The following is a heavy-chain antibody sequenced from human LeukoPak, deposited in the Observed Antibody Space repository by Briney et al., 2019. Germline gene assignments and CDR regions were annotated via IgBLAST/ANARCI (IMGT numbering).Heavy chain of an antibody. Sequence: GGSLRLSCAASGFTFSSYSMNWVRQAPGKGLEWVSSISSSSSYIYYADSVKGRFTISRDNAKNSLYLQMSSLRAEDTAVYYCARDSYCSSTSCYADPYYYYGMDVWGQGTTVTVSS. CDR3: ARDSYCSSTSCYADPYYYYGMDV. CDR2: ISSSSSYI. CDR1: GFTFSSYS. D-gene: IGHD2-2*01. J-gene: IGHJ6*02. V-gene: IGHV3-21*01.